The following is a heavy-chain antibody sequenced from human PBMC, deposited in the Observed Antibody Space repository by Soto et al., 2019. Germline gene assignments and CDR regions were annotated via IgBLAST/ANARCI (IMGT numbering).Heavy chain of an antibody. CDR3: ARHFGSYYSANDY. D-gene: IGHD1-26*01. CDR1: GSSISSSSYY. V-gene: IGHV4-39*01. CDR2: IYYSGST. J-gene: IGHJ4*02. Sequence: QLQLQESGPGLVKPSETLSLTCTVSGSSISSSSYYWGWIRQPPGKGLEWIGSIYYSGSTYYNPSLQSRVTISVDTSKNQFSLKLSSVTAADTAVYYCARHFGSYYSANDYWGQGTLVTASS.